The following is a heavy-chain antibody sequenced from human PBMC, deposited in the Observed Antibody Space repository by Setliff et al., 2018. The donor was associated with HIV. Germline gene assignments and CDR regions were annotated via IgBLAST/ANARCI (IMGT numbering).Heavy chain of an antibody. J-gene: IGHJ6*02. CDR2: INPSGGST. Sequence: GASVKVSCKASGYTFTSYYMHWVRQAPGQGLEWMGIINPSGGSTSYAQKFQGRVTMTRDESTSTAYMELSSLRSEDTAVYYCARGNLKNFWSGHSVYGMDVWGQGTTVTVSS. V-gene: IGHV1-46*01. D-gene: IGHD3-3*01. CDR1: GYTFTSYY. CDR3: ARGNLKNFWSGHSVYGMDV.